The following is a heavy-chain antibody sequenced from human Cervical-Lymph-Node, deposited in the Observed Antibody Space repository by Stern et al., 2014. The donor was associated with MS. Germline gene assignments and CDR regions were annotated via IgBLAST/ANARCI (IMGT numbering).Heavy chain of an antibody. Sequence: EVQLVESGAELIRPGESLKISCKGSGFKFSIYWIAWVRQMPGKGLEWMGIIYPGDSETRYSPSFQGQVTMSADKYNSTAYLQWSSLNASDTAMYFCARQTTAWASDVWGQGTLVTVSS. J-gene: IGHJ4*02. V-gene: IGHV5-51*01. D-gene: IGHD1-14*01. CDR1: GFKFSIYW. CDR2: IYPGDSET. CDR3: ARQTTAWASDV.